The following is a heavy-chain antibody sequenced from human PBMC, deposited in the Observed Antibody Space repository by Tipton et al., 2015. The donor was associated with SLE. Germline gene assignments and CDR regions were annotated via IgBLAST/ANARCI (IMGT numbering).Heavy chain of an antibody. D-gene: IGHD4-17*01. CDR2: IWYDGSNQ. Sequence: SLRLSCAASGFTFSNYAMHWVRQAPGKGLEWVAIIWYDGSNQYYGDSVKGRFMISRDDSKNTVDLQMNSLRGEDTAVYYCARGPGYGDFRSAFDIWGQGTMVTVSS. CDR1: GFTFSNYA. J-gene: IGHJ3*02. V-gene: IGHV3-33*08. CDR3: ARGPGYGDFRSAFDI.